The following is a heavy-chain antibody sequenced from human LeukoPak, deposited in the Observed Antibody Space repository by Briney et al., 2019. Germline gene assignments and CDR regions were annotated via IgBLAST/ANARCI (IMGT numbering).Heavy chain of an antibody. V-gene: IGHV1-18*01. D-gene: IGHD3-3*01. Sequence: ASVKVSCKASGYTFTSYGISWVRQAPGQGLEWMGWISAYNGNTNYAQKLQGRVTTTTDTSTSTAYMELRSLRSDDTAVYYCARVGRFLEWLLWDYWGQGTLVTVSS. CDR2: ISAYNGNT. J-gene: IGHJ4*02. CDR1: GYTFTSYG. CDR3: ARVGRFLEWLLWDY.